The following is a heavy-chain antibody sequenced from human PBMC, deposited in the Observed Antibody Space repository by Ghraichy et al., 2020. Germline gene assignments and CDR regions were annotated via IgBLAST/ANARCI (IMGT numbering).Heavy chain of an antibody. CDR1: GGSISSNHYY. CDR2: LYSSGST. D-gene: IGHD4-17*01. J-gene: IGHJ1*01. V-gene: IGHV4-39*01. CDR3: ARKDYGDYVGYFHH. Sequence: SETLSLTCTVSGGSISSNHYYWGWIRQPPGKGLEWIGSLYSSGSTYYNPSLQSRVTISVDTSKNQFSLKLSSVTAADTAVYYCARKDYGDYVGYFHHWGQGTLVTVSS.